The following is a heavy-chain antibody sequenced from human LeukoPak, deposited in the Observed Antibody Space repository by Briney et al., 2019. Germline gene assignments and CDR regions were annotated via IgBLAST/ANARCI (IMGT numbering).Heavy chain of an antibody. CDR3: ARDAEWELRAADLAY. J-gene: IGHJ4*02. V-gene: IGHV1-18*01. CDR1: GYTFTSYG. CDR2: ISAYNGNT. D-gene: IGHD1-26*01. Sequence: ASVKVSCKASGYTFTSYGISWVRQAPGQGLEWMGWISAYNGNTNYAQKLQGRVTMTTDTSTSTAYMELRSLRSDDTAVYYCARDAEWELRAADLAYRGQGTLVTVSS.